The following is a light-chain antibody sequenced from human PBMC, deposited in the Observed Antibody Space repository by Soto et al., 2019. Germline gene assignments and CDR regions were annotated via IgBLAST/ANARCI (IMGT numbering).Light chain of an antibody. CDR2: DVS. J-gene: IGLJ2*01. CDR3: TSYTSSSTLEV. Sequence: QSALTQPASVSGSPGQSITISCTGTSSDVGGYNYVCWYQQHPGKAPKLMIYDVSYRPSGVSNRFSGSKSGNTASLTISGLQAEDEADYYCTSYTSSSTLEVFGGGTKVTVL. V-gene: IGLV2-14*01. CDR1: SSDVGGYNY.